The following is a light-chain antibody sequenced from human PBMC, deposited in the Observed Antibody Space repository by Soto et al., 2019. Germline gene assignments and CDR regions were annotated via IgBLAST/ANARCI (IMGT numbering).Light chain of an antibody. CDR2: DAF. CDR1: QRVSQY. V-gene: IGKV3-11*01. J-gene: IGKJ5*01. CDR3: QQRSNWPIT. Sequence: EIVLTQSPATLSLSPGERATLSCRTSQRVSQYFAWYPQKPGRAPRLLIYDAFSRATGIPARFIGSGSGTDFTLTISSLEPEDFAIYYCQQRSNWPITFGQGKRLEIK.